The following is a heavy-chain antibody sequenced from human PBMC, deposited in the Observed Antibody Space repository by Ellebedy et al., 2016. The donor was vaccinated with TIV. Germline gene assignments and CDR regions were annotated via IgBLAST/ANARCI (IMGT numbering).Heavy chain of an antibody. CDR2: ISSSGSTT. Sequence: GESLKISCAVSGFTFSSFAMTWIRQAPGKGLEWVSYISSSGSTTYYADSVKGRFTISRDNAKNSLYLQMNSLRAEDTAVYYCAKDRTSGDGYWVFDQWGQGTLVTVSS. J-gene: IGHJ4*02. V-gene: IGHV3-11*01. CDR1: GFTFSSFA. CDR3: AKDRTSGDGYWVFDQ. D-gene: IGHD5-18*01.